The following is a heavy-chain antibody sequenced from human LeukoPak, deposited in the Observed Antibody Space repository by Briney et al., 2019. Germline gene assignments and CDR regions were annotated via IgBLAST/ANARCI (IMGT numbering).Heavy chain of an antibody. V-gene: IGHV3-48*01. CDR1: GFIFSQYI. CDR3: ARDAGNSGYGCDL. J-gene: IGHJ5*02. CDR2: IRSSSET. D-gene: IGHD5-12*01. Sequence: GGSLRLSCAASGFIFSQYIMNGVRQPPGKGREGVSHIRSSSETFYTDSVKGRFTISRDNARNSLYLQMNNLRGEDTAIYYCARDAGNSGYGCDLWGQGTLVTVSS.